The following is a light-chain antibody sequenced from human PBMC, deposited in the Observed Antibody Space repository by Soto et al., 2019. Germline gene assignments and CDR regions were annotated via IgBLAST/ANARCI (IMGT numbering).Light chain of an antibody. CDR1: SSDLGSYNL. V-gene: IGLV2-23*01. CDR2: EGS. CDR3: CSYAGSTTLYV. Sequence: QSALTQPASVSGSPGQSITISCTGTSSDLGSYNLVSWYQQHPDKAPKVMIYEGSQRPSGVSNRFSGSKSGNTASLTISGLQAEDEADYYCCSYAGSTTLYVFGTGTKVTVL. J-gene: IGLJ1*01.